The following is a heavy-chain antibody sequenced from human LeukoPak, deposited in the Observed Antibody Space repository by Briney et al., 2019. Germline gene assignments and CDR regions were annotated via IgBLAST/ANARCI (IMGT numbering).Heavy chain of an antibody. CDR2: IDWDDDK. D-gene: IGHD4-23*01. J-gene: IGHJ3*02. Sequence: SGPALVKPTQTLXLTCTFSGFSLSTSGMCASWIRQPPGKALEWLARIDWDDDKYYSTSLKTRLTISKDTSKNQVVLTMTNMDPLDTATYYRARIRRTTVVTAGAFDIWGQGTMVTVSS. CDR1: GFSLSTSGMC. V-gene: IGHV2-70*11. CDR3: ARIRRTTVVTAGAFDI.